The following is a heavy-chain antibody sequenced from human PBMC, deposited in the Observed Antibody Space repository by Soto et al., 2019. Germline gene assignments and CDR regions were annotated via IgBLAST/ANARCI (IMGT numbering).Heavy chain of an antibody. V-gene: IGHV4-34*01. CDR3: ARVSHYYDSSGYSNYYYYGMDV. D-gene: IGHD3-22*01. CDR1: GGSFSGYY. J-gene: IGHJ6*02. Sequence: PSETLSLTCAVYGGSFSGYYWSWIRQPPGKGLEWIGEINHSGSTNYNPSLKSRVNISVDTSKNQLSLKLSSVTAADTAVYYCARVSHYYDSSGYSNYYYYGMDVWGQGTTVIVSS. CDR2: INHSGST.